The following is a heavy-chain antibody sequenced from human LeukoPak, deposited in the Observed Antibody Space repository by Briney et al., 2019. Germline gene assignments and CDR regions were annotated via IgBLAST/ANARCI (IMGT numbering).Heavy chain of an antibody. V-gene: IGHV3-7*03. CDR1: GFTFNYAW. CDR2: IKQDGSEK. D-gene: IGHD2-15*01. J-gene: IGHJ4*02. Sequence: GGSLRLSCAASGFTFNYAWMSWVRQAPGKGLEWVANIKQDGSEKYYVDSVKGRFTISRDNAKNSLYLQMNSLRAEDTAVYYCARDHGRYCSGGSCYFGGFFEYWGQGTLGTVSS. CDR3: ARDHGRYCSGGSCYFGGFFEY.